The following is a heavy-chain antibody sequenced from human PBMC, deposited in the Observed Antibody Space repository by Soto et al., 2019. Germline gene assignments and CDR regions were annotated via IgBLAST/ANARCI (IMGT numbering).Heavy chain of an antibody. D-gene: IGHD3-22*01. CDR3: ARADYYLSTGFGGFDY. V-gene: IGHV1-46*01. CDR2: IFPSGGST. Sequence: QVQLVQSGAEVKKPGASVKVSCKTSGYTFTKYSVHWVRQAPGQGLEWMGMIFPSGGSTRYAQKLQGRVTMTRDTSASTVYMELSSLRSEDTAVFYCARADYYLSTGFGGFDYWGRGTLVTVSS. J-gene: IGHJ4*01. CDR1: GYTFTKYS.